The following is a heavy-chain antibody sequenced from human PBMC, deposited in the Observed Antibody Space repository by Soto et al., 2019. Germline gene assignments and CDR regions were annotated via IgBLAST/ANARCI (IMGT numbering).Heavy chain of an antibody. J-gene: IGHJ4*02. Sequence: GSLRIACAASGFTVSTYEFNWVRQAPGRGLEWISYISVSGNIIKYADSVKGRFTISRDNAENSLHLHMSSLRVDDTAVYFCVRDIMRASAAASLGYWGQGTQVTVSS. D-gene: IGHD6-13*01. V-gene: IGHV3-48*03. CDR2: ISVSGNII. CDR3: VRDIMRASAAASLGY. CDR1: GFTVSTYE.